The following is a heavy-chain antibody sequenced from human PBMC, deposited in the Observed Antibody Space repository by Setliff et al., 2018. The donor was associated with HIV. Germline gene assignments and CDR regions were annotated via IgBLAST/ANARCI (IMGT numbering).Heavy chain of an antibody. CDR2: ISSSSSYI. CDR1: GFTFSSYS. V-gene: IGHV3-21*01. J-gene: IGHJ3*02. Sequence: KPGGSLRLSCAASGFTFSSYSMNWVRQAPGKGLEWVSSISSSSSYIYYADSVKGRFTISRDNAKNSLYLQMNSLRAEDTAVYYCARSLAGHDAFDIWGQGTMVTVSS. D-gene: IGHD6-19*01. CDR3: ARSLAGHDAFDI.